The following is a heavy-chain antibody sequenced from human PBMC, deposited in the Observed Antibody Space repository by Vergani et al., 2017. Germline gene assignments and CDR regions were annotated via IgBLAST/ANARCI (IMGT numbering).Heavy chain of an antibody. V-gene: IGHV3-30*18. D-gene: IGHD3-10*01. CDR3: AKAGSVTSGSLQYNFYMDV. J-gene: IGHJ6*03. CDR1: GFSFSSHA. CDR2: ISNDGSKK. Sequence: VQLLQSEGAVVQPGGSLRLSCVASGFSFSSHAIHWVRQAPGKGLEWVAVISNDGSKKYYADSVKGRFTISRDNSKNTLDLQMNSLRTQDTAVYYCAKAGSVTSGSLQYNFYMDVWGKGTTVTVS.